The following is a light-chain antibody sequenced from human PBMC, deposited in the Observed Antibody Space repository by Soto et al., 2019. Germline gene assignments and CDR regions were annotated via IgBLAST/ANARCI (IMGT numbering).Light chain of an antibody. J-gene: IGLJ2*01. V-gene: IGLV2-8*01. Sequence: QSALTQPPSASGSPGQSVTISCTGTSSDVGGYNYVSWYQQHPGKAPKLMIYEVTTRPSGAPDRFSGSKSGNTASLTVSGLQAEDEADYYCSSYAGSSNVIFGGGTQLTVL. CDR1: SSDVGGYNY. CDR3: SSYAGSSNVI. CDR2: EVT.